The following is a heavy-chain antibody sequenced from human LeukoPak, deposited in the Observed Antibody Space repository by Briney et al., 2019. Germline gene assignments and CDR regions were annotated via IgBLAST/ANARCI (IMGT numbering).Heavy chain of an antibody. D-gene: IGHD3-9*01. J-gene: IGHJ4*02. CDR1: GYTFASYG. V-gene: IGHV1-18*01. CDR2: ISAYNGNT. Sequence: APVKVSCKASGYTFASYGISWVRRAPGQGLEWMGWISAYNGNTNYAQKLQGRVTMTTDTSTSTAYMELRSLRSDDTAVYYCARGKYFDWLTELGYWGQGTLVTVSS. CDR3: ARGKYFDWLTELGY.